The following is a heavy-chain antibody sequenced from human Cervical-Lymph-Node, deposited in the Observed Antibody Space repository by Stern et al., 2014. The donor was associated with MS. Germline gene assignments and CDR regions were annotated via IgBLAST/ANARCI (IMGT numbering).Heavy chain of an antibody. CDR3: AIDQGGLAAY. J-gene: IGHJ4*02. CDR1: GGPFSINS. V-gene: IGHV1-69*01. Sequence: QVQLVQSGAEVKQPGSSVKVSCTASGGPFSINSISWVRQAPGQGLEWMGGIVPMFGTSNHVQKFQGRVTTTADESTSTAYMELSSLTSEDTAVYFCAIDQGGLAAYWGQGTLVTVSS. CDR2: IVPMFGTS. D-gene: IGHD6-13*01.